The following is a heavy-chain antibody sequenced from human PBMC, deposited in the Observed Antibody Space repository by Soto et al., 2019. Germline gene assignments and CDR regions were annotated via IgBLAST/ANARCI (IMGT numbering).Heavy chain of an antibody. CDR1: GYIFTDFF. D-gene: IGHD4-17*01. V-gene: IGHV1-2*02. J-gene: IGHJ4*02. CDR3: VRVPAPARPVTRYH. Sequence: QVQLVQSGAEVKKPGASVKVSCATSGYIFTDFFVHWIRQAPGQGLEWLGWINPNDGDTEYAEKFLGRVFVSKDTSTNTGQWEVTRLSSNDPAVYYGVRVPAPARPVTRYHWGQGSLV. CDR2: INPNDGDT.